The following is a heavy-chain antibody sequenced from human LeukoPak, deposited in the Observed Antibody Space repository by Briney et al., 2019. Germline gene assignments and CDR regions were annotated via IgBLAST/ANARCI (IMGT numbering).Heavy chain of an antibody. Sequence: GSLRLSCAASGFTFRSYWMSWVRQAPGKGLEWVANIKQDESEKNYIDSVKGRFTISGDNAKNSLYLQMNSLRAEDTAVYYCVRDWHLWSGQSYYYYMDVWGKGTSVTVSS. CDR1: GFTFRSYW. CDR3: VRDWHLWSGQSYYYYMDV. D-gene: IGHD3-3*02. CDR2: IKQDESEK. J-gene: IGHJ6*03. V-gene: IGHV3-7*01.